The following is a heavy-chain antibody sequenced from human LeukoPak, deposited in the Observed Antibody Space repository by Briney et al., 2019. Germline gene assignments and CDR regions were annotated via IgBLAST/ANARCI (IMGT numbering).Heavy chain of an antibody. Sequence: PGGSLRLSCAASGFTFSSHWMHWVRHAPGKGLVWVSRINGDGSNTTYADSVKGRFTISRDNAKNTLYLQMNSLRAEDTAVYYCAKDRIAARPPNFDYWGQGTLVTVSS. CDR1: GFTFSSHW. CDR2: INGDGSNT. V-gene: IGHV3-74*03. D-gene: IGHD6-6*01. J-gene: IGHJ4*02. CDR3: AKDRIAARPPNFDY.